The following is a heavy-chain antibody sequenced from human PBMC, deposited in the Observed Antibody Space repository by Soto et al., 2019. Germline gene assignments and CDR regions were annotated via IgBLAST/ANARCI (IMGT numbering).Heavy chain of an antibody. CDR2: ISAYNGNT. CDR1: GYTFTSYG. Sequence: GASVKVSCKASGYTFTSYGISWVRQAPGQGLEWMGWISAYNGNTNYAQKLQGRVTMTTDTSTSTAYMELRSLRSDDTAVYYCARGNPYYYDSSGSRYPFDLWGQGTMVTVSS. CDR3: ARGNPYYYDSSGSRYPFDL. V-gene: IGHV1-18*01. D-gene: IGHD3-22*01. J-gene: IGHJ3*01.